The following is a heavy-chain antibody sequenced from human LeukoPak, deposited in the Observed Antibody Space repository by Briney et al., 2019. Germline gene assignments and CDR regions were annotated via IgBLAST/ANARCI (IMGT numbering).Heavy chain of an antibody. Sequence: GASVKVSCKASGYTFTSYGISGVRQAPGQGLEGLGWISAYNGNTNYAQTLQGRVTMTTDPSTSTAYMELRSLRSDDTAVYYCARTDLLRQNWFDPWGQGTLVTVSS. J-gene: IGHJ5*02. V-gene: IGHV1-18*01. D-gene: IGHD2/OR15-2a*01. CDR3: ARTDLLRQNWFDP. CDR1: GYTFTSYG. CDR2: ISAYNGNT.